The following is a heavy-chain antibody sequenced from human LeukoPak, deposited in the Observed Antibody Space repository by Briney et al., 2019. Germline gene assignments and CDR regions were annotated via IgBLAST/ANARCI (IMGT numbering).Heavy chain of an antibody. CDR3: ATVARFGGYFDY. CDR2: FDPEDGET. D-gene: IGHD4-23*01. V-gene: IGHV1-24*01. CDR1: GYTLTELS. Sequence: GASVKVSCKVSGYTLTELSMHWVRQPPGKGLEWMGGFDPEDGETIYAQKFQGRVTMTEDTSTDTAYMELSSLRSEDTAVYYCATVARFGGYFDYWGQGTLVTVSS. J-gene: IGHJ4*02.